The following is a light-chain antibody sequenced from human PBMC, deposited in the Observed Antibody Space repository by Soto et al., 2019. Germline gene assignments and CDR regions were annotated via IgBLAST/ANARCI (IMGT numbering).Light chain of an antibody. V-gene: IGKV1-5*01. J-gene: IGKJ4*01. CDR2: DVS. Sequence: DIQMTQSPSTLSASVGDRVTITCRASRSISSWLAWYQQKPGKAPKLLIHDVSTLESGVPSRFSGSGSGTEFTLTISGLQADDFATYYCQQYNSFPLTFGGGTKVEIK. CDR3: QQYNSFPLT. CDR1: RSISSW.